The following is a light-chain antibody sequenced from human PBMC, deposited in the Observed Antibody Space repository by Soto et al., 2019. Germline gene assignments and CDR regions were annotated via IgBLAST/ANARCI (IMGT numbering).Light chain of an antibody. CDR1: QTISSH. V-gene: IGKV1-39*01. CDR2: AAS. CDR3: QQSFTTPRT. J-gene: IGKJ3*01. Sequence: DIQMTQSPSSLSASIGDRVTITCRASQTISSHLNWYQQKPGKAPKLLIYAASSLLSGVPSRFSGSGSGTDFTLTITSLQPEEFATYYCQQSFTTPRTFGPGTKVDIK.